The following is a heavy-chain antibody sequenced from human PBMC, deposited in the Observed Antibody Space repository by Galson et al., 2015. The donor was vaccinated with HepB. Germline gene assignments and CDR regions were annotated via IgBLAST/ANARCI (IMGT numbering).Heavy chain of an antibody. J-gene: IGHJ2*01. V-gene: IGHV4-39*01. D-gene: IGHD6-19*01. CDR1: GGSIRSTTDY. CDR3: SRQPYIKGWLYWYFDV. CDR2: IYYSGRT. Sequence: ETLSLTCAVYGGSIRSTTDYWVWIRQTPGKGLEWIGSIYYSGRTFYNPALKSRVTTSVDASKDEVSMKVRSMTAADTGAYCCSRQPYIKGWLYWYFDVWGRGTLVTVSS.